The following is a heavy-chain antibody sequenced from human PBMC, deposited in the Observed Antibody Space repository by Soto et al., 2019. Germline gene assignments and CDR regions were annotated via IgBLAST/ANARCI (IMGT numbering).Heavy chain of an antibody. J-gene: IGHJ4*01. CDR2: ISGDMSST. CDR1: GFTFSDYW. CDR3: ARDIGFTAHDY. V-gene: IGHV3-74*01. D-gene: IGHD2-15*01. Sequence: GGTLRLSCAASGFTFSDYWMHWVRQVPGKGLVWVSRISGDMSSTNYADSVKGRFTISRDNAKNKLYVQMSCLRAADTAVYYCARDIGFTAHDYWGQGTPVTVSS.